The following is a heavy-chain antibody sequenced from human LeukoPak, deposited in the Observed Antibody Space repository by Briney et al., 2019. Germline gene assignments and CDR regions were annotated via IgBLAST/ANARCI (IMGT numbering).Heavy chain of an antibody. D-gene: IGHD3-3*01. CDR2: INHSGST. CDR1: GGSFSGYC. CDR3: ASSVECFDY. V-gene: IGHV4-34*01. J-gene: IGHJ4*02. Sequence: SETLSLTCAVYGGSFSGYCWSWIRQPPGKGLEWIGEINHSGSTNYNPSLKSRVTISVDTSKNQFSLKLSSVTAADTAVYYCASSVECFDYWGQGTLVTVSS.